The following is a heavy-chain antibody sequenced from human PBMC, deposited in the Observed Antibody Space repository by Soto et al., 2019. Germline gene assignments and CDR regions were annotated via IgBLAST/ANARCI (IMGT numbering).Heavy chain of an antibody. CDR1: GGSISSSSYF. J-gene: IGHJ5*02. D-gene: IGHD2-8*01. V-gene: IGHV4-39*01. Sequence: QLQLQESGPGLVKPSETLSLTCTVSGGSISSSSYFWGWIRQPPGKGLEWIGSIYYSGSTYYNPSFSXRXTXCXXTSLNPSPPQRSAVPPAGPAVYYWARHPGVFWSDPWGQGTLVTVCS. CDR2: IYYSGST. CDR3: ARHPGVFWSDP.